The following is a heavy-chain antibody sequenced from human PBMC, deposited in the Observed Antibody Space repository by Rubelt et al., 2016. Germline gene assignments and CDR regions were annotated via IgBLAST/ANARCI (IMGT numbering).Heavy chain of an antibody. D-gene: IGHD2-21*02. CDR3: ARVSGDAETWFDP. CDR2: IYRAGDT. V-gene: IGHV3-66*01. CDR1: GFSVSSDY. J-gene: IGHJ5*02. Sequence: PRGESGGGLVQPGGSLRLSCKASGFSVSSDYISWVRQAPGKGLEWVSIIYRAGDTYYADSVKGRFIISRDNSENTVYLQMNSLRGEDTAVYYCARVSGDAETWFDPWGQGTPVTVSS.